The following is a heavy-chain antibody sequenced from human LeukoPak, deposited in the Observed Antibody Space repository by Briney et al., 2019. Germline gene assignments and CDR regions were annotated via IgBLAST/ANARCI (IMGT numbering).Heavy chain of an antibody. CDR3: ARDKHITGDPPFFDY. D-gene: IGHD7-27*01. Sequence: PGGSLRLSCAASGFTLSNYGMHWVRQGPGKGLEWVAFIRYDGSNQYYADSLKGRFTISRDNSKNTLYLQMNSLRAEDTAVYYCARDKHITGDPPFFDYWGQGTLVTVSS. CDR1: GFTLSNYG. V-gene: IGHV3-30*02. J-gene: IGHJ4*02. CDR2: IRYDGSNQ.